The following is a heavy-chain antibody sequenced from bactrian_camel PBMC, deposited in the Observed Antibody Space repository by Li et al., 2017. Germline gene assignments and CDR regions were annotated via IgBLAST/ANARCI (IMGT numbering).Heavy chain of an antibody. CDR2: INSDGSNT. CDR1: GFTFSSYA. D-gene: IGHD3*01. J-gene: IGHJ4*01. CDR3: VNGASDVGYNY. Sequence: HVQLVESGGGSVQAGGSLRLSCAASGFTFSSYAMGWVRQAPGKTLEWVSSINSDGSNTYYADSVKGRFTISRDNAKNTLYLQLNSTKTEDTAMYYCVNGASDVGYNYWGQGTQVTVS. V-gene: IGHV3S14*01.